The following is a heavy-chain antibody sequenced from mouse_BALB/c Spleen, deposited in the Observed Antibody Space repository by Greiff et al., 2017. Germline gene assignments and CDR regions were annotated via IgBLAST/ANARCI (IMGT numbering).Heavy chain of an antibody. V-gene: IGHV1S34*01. CDR1: GYSFTGYY. CDR2: ISCYNGAT. Sequence: LVKTGASVKISCKASGYSFTGYYMHWVKQSHGKSLEWIGYISCYNGATSYNQKFKGKATFTVDTSSSTAYMQFNSLTSEDSAVYYCATVTTATDAMDYWGQGTSVTVSS. J-gene: IGHJ4*01. CDR3: ATVTTATDAMDY. D-gene: IGHD1-2*01.